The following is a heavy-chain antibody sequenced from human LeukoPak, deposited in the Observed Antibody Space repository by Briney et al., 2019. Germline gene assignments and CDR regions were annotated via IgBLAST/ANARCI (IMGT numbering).Heavy chain of an antibody. J-gene: IGHJ4*02. CDR3: ASGQQLGFDY. Sequence: GGSLRLSCAASGFTFSSYIINWVRQAPGMGLQWVSSISSRSSYIYYADSVKGRFTISRDNAKNTLYLQMNSLRAEDTAVYYCASGQQLGFDYWGQGTLVTVSS. CDR1: GFTFSSYI. V-gene: IGHV3-21*01. CDR2: ISSRSSYI. D-gene: IGHD6-13*01.